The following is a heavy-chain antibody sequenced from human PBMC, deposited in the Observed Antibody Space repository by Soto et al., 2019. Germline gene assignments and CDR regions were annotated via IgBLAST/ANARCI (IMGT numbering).Heavy chain of an antibody. CDR2: ISSSSTYI. CDR1: GFTFSSYS. J-gene: IGHJ4*02. D-gene: IGHD6-19*01. Sequence: GGSLRLSCAASGFTFSSYSMNWVRQAPGKGLEWVSSISSSSTYIYYADSVKGRFTISRDNAKNSLYLQMNSLRAEDTAVYYCARVPSSGWYSGYWGQGTLVTVSS. CDR3: ARVPSSGWYSGY. V-gene: IGHV3-21*01.